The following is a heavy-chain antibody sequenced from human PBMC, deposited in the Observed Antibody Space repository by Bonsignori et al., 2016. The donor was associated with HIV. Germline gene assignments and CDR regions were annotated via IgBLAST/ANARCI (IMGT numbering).Heavy chain of an antibody. CDR1: GRSLATHGYY. D-gene: IGHD1-14*01. Sequence: SETLSLTCNVSGRSLATHGYYWGWIRQSPGKGLEWIGNLYFTGTMYYNPALRSRATMSVDTSSNHFSLRLTSVTAADTAVYYCATDDNRGGGMDPFTSWGPGTLVTVSS. V-gene: IGHV4-39*07. CDR3: ATDDNRGGGMDPFTS. CDR2: LYFTGTM. J-gene: IGHJ5*02.